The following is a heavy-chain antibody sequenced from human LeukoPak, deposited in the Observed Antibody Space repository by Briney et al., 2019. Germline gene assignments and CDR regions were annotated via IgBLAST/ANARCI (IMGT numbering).Heavy chain of an antibody. CDR2: LHPEDGEA. V-gene: IGHV1-24*01. Sequence: ASVKVSCKVSGYTLSDLAMHWVRQAPGKGLEWMGGLHPEDGEAIYAQPLQGRVTMTEDTSTDTAYMELSRLRADDTAVYYCATRNFGDYGAFDIWGQGTLVTVSS. D-gene: IGHD4-17*01. CDR1: GYTLSDLA. J-gene: IGHJ3*02. CDR3: ATRNFGDYGAFDI.